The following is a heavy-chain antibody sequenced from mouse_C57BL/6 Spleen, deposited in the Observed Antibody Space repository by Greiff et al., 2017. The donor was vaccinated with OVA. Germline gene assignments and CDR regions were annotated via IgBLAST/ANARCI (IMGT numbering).Heavy chain of an antibody. V-gene: IGHV1-62-2*01. CDR1: GYTFTEYT. CDR2: FYPGSGSI. J-gene: IGHJ1*03. Sequence: QVQLQQSGAELVKPGASVKLSCKASGYTFTEYTIHWVKQRSGQGLEWIGWFYPGSGSIKYNEKFKDKATLTADKSSSTVYMELSRSTSEDSAVYFCARHEDRDYDDYDRYWYFDVWGTGTTVTVSS. D-gene: IGHD2-4*01. CDR3: ARHEDRDYDDYDRYWYFDV.